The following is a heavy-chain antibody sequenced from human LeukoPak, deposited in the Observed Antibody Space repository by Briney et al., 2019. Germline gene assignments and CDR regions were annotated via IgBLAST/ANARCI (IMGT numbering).Heavy chain of an antibody. CDR3: ARVAAAGTPLGY. J-gene: IGHJ4*02. CDR1: GGTFSSYA. CDR2: IIPIFGTA. V-gene: IGHV1-69*01. D-gene: IGHD6-13*01. Sequence: SVKVSCKASGGTFSSYAISWVRQAPGQGLEWMGGIIPIFGTATYAQKFQGRVTITADESTTTAYMELSSLRSEDTAVYYCARVAAAGTPLGYWGQGTLVTVSS.